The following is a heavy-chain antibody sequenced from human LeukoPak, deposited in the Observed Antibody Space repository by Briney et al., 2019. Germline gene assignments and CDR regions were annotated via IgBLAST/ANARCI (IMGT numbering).Heavy chain of an antibody. Sequence: SLKVSCKASGGTFTSYAFSWVRRAPGQGLEWMGRIIPLIGVTDSAQKFRDRVTITADKSTSTAYMELTSLRSEDTAVYYCATYNVDNYDTSDGMDVWGQGTSVTVPS. D-gene: IGHD3-22*01. CDR2: IIPLIGVT. J-gene: IGHJ6*02. V-gene: IGHV1-69*04. CDR1: GGTFTSYA. CDR3: ATYNVDNYDTSDGMDV.